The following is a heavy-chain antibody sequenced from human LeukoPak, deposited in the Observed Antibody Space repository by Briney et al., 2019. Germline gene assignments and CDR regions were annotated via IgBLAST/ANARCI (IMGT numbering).Heavy chain of an antibody. CDR3: ARDRFCTSASCYKDY. CDR1: GFTFSSYS. D-gene: IGHD2-2*02. Sequence: GGSLRLSCAASGFTFSSYSVNWVRQAPGKGLEWVSSISSSSSYIYYADSVKGRFTISRDNAKNSLYLQMNSLRAEDTAVYYCARDRFCTSASCYKDYWGQGTLVTISS. J-gene: IGHJ4*02. CDR2: ISSSSSYI. V-gene: IGHV3-21*01.